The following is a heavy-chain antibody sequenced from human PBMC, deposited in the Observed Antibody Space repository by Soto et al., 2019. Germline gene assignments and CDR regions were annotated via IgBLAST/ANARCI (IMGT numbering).Heavy chain of an antibody. Sequence: QVQLVESGGGVVQPGRSLRLSCAASGFTFSSYATHWVRQAPGKGLEWVAVISYDGRNKYYADSVKGRFTISRDNSKNTLSLQMNSLRVEDTAVYCCAREAEAFDYWGQGTLVTVSS. J-gene: IGHJ4*02. CDR1: GFTFSSYA. V-gene: IGHV3-30*04. CDR2: ISYDGRNK. CDR3: AREAEAFDY.